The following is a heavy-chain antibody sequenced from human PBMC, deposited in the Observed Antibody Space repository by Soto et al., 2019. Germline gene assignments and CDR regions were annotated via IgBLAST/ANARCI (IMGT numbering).Heavy chain of an antibody. CDR3: ARYLIAVAGTDAFDI. CDR1: GYTFTSYA. V-gene: IGHV1-3*01. D-gene: IGHD6-19*01. Sequence: ASVKVSCKASGYTFTSYAMHWVRQAPGQRLEWMGWINAGNGNTKYSQKFQGRITMTRDTSASTAYMELSSLRSEDTAVYYCARYLIAVAGTDAFDIWCQGTMVTLAS. J-gene: IGHJ3*02. CDR2: INAGNGNT.